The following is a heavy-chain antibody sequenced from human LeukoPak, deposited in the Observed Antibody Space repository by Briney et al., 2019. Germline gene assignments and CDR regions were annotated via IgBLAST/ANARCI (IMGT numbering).Heavy chain of an antibody. CDR1: GGSINSGDLH. J-gene: IGHJ4*02. CDR2: YSNSGST. D-gene: IGHD4-11*01. CDR3: ARLSYRRFDY. Sequence: SETLSLTCTVSGGSINSGDLHWGWIRQPPGKGLEWIGSYSNSGSTFYNASLKSRVTISVDTSKNQFSLKLSSVTAADTAEYYCARLSYRRFDYWGQGNLVAVSS. V-gene: IGHV4-39*01.